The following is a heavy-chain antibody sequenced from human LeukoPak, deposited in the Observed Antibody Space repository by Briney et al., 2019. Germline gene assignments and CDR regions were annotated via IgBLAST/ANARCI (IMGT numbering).Heavy chain of an antibody. Sequence: ASVKDSCKASGYTFTGYYMHWVRQAPGQGLEWMGWINPNSGGTNYAQKFQGRVTMTRDTSISTAYMELSRLRSDDTAVYYCARDLGIVVVPAAYYFDYWGQGTLVTVSS. CDR2: INPNSGGT. CDR3: ARDLGIVVVPAAYYFDY. CDR1: GYTFTGYY. D-gene: IGHD2-2*01. J-gene: IGHJ4*02. V-gene: IGHV1-2*02.